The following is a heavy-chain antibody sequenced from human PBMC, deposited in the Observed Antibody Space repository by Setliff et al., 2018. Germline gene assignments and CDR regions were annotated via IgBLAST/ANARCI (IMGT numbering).Heavy chain of an antibody. D-gene: IGHD2-2*01. Sequence: SETLSLTCAVYGGSFSTYYWIWIRQPPGKGLEWIGEINHSGSTNYNPSLKSRVTISVDTSKNQFSLKLSSVTAADTAVYYCARICSSTSCPYYYGMDVWGQGTTVTVSS. J-gene: IGHJ6*02. V-gene: IGHV4-34*01. CDR3: ARICSSTSCPYYYGMDV. CDR2: INHSGST. CDR1: GGSFSTYY.